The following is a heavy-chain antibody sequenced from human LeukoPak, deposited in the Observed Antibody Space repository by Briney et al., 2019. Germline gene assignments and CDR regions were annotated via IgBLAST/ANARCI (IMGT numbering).Heavy chain of an antibody. J-gene: IGHJ4*02. V-gene: IGHV3-30*18. CDR3: AKGTSSDTAMVPVDY. Sequence: GRSLRLSCAASGFTFSSYGMHWVRQAPGKGLEWVAVISYDGSTKYYADSVKGRFTISRDNSKNTLYLQMNSLRAEDTAVYYCAKGTSSDTAMVPVDYWGQGTLVTVSS. CDR2: ISYDGSTK. CDR1: GFTFSSYG. D-gene: IGHD5-18*01.